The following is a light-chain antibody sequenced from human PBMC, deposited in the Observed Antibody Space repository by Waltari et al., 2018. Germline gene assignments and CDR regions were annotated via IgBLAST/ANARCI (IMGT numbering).Light chain of an antibody. Sequence: QSALTQPRSVSESPGQSVTISCTGTRSDVGGYNYISWYQHHPGKAPKLKIYDVTKRPSGVPDRFSASKSGNTASLTISGLRAEDEADYYCSSYAGTYTGVFGGGTKLTVL. J-gene: IGLJ3*02. V-gene: IGLV2-11*01. CDR1: RSDVGGYNY. CDR2: DVT. CDR3: SSYAGTYTGV.